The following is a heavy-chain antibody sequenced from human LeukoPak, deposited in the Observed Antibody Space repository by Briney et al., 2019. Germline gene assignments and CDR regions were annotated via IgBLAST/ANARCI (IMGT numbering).Heavy chain of an antibody. J-gene: IGHJ4*02. Sequence: GGSLRLSCAASGFTFSSYSLNWVRQAPGKGLEWISYISSSTSTIYYSDSVKGRFTISRDNAKNSLYLQMNSLRAEDTAVYYCARDSVDSSSWDYYFDYWGQGTLVTVSS. V-gene: IGHV3-48*04. CDR3: ARDSVDSSSWDYYFDY. CDR2: ISSSTSTI. CDR1: GFTFSSYS. D-gene: IGHD6-13*01.